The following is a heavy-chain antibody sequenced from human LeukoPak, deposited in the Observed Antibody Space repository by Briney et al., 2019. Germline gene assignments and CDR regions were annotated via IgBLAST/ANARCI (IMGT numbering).Heavy chain of an antibody. V-gene: IGHV4-59*01. Sequence: SETLSLTCTVSDGSISSSYWSWIRQPPGKGLEWIGYIYYSGSTNYNPSLKSRVTISVDTSKNQFSLKLSSVTAADTAVYYCAREAYCGGDCYYDYWGQGTLVTVSS. J-gene: IGHJ4*02. D-gene: IGHD2-21*02. CDR2: IYYSGST. CDR3: AREAYCGGDCYYDY. CDR1: DGSISSSY.